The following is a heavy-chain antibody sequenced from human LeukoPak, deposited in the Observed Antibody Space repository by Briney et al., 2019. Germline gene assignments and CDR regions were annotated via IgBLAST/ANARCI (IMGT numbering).Heavy chain of an antibody. CDR1: GYSFTSNY. V-gene: IGHV1-46*01. CDR2: IYPRDGST. CDR3: ARDQEAFDY. J-gene: IGHJ4*02. Sequence: ASVKVSCKASGYSFTSNYIHWVRQAPGQGLEWMGMIYPRDGSTSYAQKFQGRVTVTRDTSTSTVHMELSGLRSEDTAVYYCARDQEAFDYWGQGTLLTVSS.